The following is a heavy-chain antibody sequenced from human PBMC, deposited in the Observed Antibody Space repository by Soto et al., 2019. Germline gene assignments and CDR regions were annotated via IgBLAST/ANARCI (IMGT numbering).Heavy chain of an antibody. V-gene: IGHV1-18*04. Sequence: ASVKVSCKASGYTFTSYGISWVRQAPGQGLEWMGWISAYNGNTNYAQKLQGRVTMTTGTSTSTAYMELRSLRSDDTAVYYCARGSSATRSHWLPFALHYYGMDVWGQGTTVTVAS. J-gene: IGHJ6*02. CDR2: ISAYNGNT. CDR3: ARGSSATRSHWLPFALHYYGMDV. CDR1: GYTFTSYG. D-gene: IGHD1-26*01.